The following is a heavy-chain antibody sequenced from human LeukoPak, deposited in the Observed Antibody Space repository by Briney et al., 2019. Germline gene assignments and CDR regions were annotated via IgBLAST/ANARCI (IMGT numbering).Heavy chain of an antibody. CDR1: GGSISSSSYY. Sequence: SETLSLTCTVSGGSISSSSYYWGWIRQPPGRGLEWIGSIYYSGSTYYNPSLKSRVTISVDRSKNQFSLKLSSVTAADTAVYYCASYGDYFDYWGQGTLVTVSS. CDR3: ASYGDYFDY. J-gene: IGHJ4*02. CDR2: IYYSGST. V-gene: IGHV4-39*07. D-gene: IGHD4-17*01.